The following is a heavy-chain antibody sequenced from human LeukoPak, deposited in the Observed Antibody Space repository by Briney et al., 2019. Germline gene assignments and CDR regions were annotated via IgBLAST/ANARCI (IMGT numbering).Heavy chain of an antibody. V-gene: IGHV3-7*03. J-gene: IGHJ6*02. CDR3: ARGGGLDV. CDR1: RFTFSSYW. D-gene: IGHD3-16*01. CDR2: INHNGNVN. Sequence: GSLRLSCAASRFTFSSYWMNWARPAPGKGLEWVASINHNGNVNYYVDSVKGRFTISRDNAKNSLYPQMSNLRAEDTAVYFCARGGGLDVWGQGATVTVSS.